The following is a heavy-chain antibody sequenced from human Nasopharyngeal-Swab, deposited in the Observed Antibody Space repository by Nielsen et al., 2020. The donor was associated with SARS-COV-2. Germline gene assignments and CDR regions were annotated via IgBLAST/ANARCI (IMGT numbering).Heavy chain of an antibody. Sequence: SMKVSCKASGGAFSSYAISWVRQAPGQGLEWMGGIIPIFGTANYAQKFQGRVTITADESTSTAYMELSSLRSEDTAVYYCARSPRWGSGIQDYWGQGTLVTVSS. CDR3: ARSPRWGSGIQDY. V-gene: IGHV1-69*13. CDR1: GGAFSSYA. D-gene: IGHD3-10*01. CDR2: IIPIFGTA. J-gene: IGHJ4*02.